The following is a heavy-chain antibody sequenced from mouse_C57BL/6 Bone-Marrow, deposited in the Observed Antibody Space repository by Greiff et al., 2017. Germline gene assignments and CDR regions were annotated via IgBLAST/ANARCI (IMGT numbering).Heavy chain of an antibody. Sequence: QVQLKQPGAELVKPGASVKMSCKASGYTFTSYWITWVKQRPGQGLEWIGDIYPGSGSTNYNEKFKSKATLTVDTSSSTAYMQLSSLTSEDAAVYYCARLGYEYAMDDWGQGTSVTVSS. CDR3: ARLGYEYAMDD. D-gene: IGHD3-1*01. CDR2: IYPGSGST. J-gene: IGHJ4*01. CDR1: GYTFTSYW. V-gene: IGHV1-55*01.